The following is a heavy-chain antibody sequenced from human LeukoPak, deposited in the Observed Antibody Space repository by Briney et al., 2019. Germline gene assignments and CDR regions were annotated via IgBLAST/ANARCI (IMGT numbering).Heavy chain of an antibody. CDR1: GGSISSGGYY. CDR3: ARGPHYDILTGSSRGFDYFDY. Sequence: SETLSLTCTVSGGSISSGGYYWSWIRHHPGKGLEWIGYIYYSGSTYYNPSLKSRVTISVDTSKNQFSLKLSSVTAADTAVYYCARGPHYDILTGSSRGFDYFDYWGQGTLVTVSS. CDR2: IYYSGST. D-gene: IGHD3-9*01. V-gene: IGHV4-31*03. J-gene: IGHJ4*02.